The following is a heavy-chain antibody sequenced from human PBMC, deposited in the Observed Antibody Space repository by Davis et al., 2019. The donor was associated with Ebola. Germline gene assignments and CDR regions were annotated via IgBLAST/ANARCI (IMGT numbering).Heavy chain of an antibody. D-gene: IGHD6-25*01. CDR3: TKGSGTYD. CDR1: GFSFSDNW. V-gene: IGHV3-74*01. Sequence: PGGSLRLSCRVSGFSFSDNWMSWVRQVPGKGLVWVSSINRDGTTKTYADSVKGRFTISRDNAKNSLYLQLNSLKTEDTGLYYCTKGSGTYDWGQGTLVTVSP. CDR2: INRDGTTK. J-gene: IGHJ4*02.